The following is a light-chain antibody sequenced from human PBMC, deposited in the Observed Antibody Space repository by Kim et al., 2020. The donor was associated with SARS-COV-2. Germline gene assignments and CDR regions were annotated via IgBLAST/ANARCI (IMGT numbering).Light chain of an antibody. CDR3: QAWDSSTYV. V-gene: IGLV3-1*01. Sequence: SVSPGQTASITCSGDELGDKYACWYQQKPGQSPVLVIYQDSKRPSGIPERFSGSNSGNTATLTISGTQAMDEADYYCQAWDSSTYVFGTGTKVT. J-gene: IGLJ1*01. CDR1: ELGDKY. CDR2: QDS.